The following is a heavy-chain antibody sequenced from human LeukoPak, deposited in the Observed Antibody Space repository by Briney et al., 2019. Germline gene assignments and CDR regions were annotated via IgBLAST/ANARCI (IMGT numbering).Heavy chain of an antibody. CDR2: IYHSGST. Sequence: PSETLSLTCTVSGYSISSGYYWGWIRQPPGKGLEWIGSIYHSGSTYYNPSLKSRVTISVDTSKNQFSLKLSSVTAADTAVYYCARVENWLLPTLLFDYWGQGTLVTVSS. V-gene: IGHV4-38-2*02. CDR3: ARVENWLLPTLLFDY. CDR1: GYSISSGYY. D-gene: IGHD3-9*01. J-gene: IGHJ4*02.